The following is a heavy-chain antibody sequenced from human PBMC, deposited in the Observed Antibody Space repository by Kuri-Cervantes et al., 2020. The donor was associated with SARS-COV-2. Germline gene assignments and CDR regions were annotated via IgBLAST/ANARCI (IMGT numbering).Heavy chain of an antibody. CDR1: GGTFSSYA. Sequence: SVKVSCKASGGTFSSYAISWVRQAPGQGLEWMGRIIPILGIANYAQKFQGRVTITADKSTSTAYMELSSLRSEDTAMYYCAADMAYCGGDCYSNYYYYYGMDVWGQGTTVTVSS. D-gene: IGHD2-21*02. CDR2: IIPILGIA. J-gene: IGHJ6*02. CDR3: AADMAYCGGDCYSNYYYYYGMDV. V-gene: IGHV1-69*04.